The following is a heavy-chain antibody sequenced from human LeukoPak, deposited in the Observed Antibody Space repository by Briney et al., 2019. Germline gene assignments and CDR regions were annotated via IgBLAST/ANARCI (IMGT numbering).Heavy chain of an antibody. CDR2: IYHSRST. V-gene: IGHV4-38-2*01. Sequence: SGTLCLTCAVSGYSLSSGYYWGGLRTPPGKGLGCVCGIYHSRSTYYNPSLKSRVTISVDTTKTQVSLKLSSVTAADTAVYYCARSPTTVVTYYFDYWGQGTLVTVSS. CDR3: ARSPTTVVTYYFDY. D-gene: IGHD4-23*01. J-gene: IGHJ4*02. CDR1: GYSLSSGYY.